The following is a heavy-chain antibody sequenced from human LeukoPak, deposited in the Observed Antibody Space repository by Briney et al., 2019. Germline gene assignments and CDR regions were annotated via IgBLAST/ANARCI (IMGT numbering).Heavy chain of an antibody. CDR3: ARHVGISF. D-gene: IGHD7-27*01. J-gene: IGHJ4*02. V-gene: IGHV3-7*01. CDR2: IKDDGTDK. CDR1: GFTFSSYW. Sequence: GGSLRLSCAASGFTFSSYWMSWVRQAPGKGLEWVANIKDDGTDKNYVDSVKGRFTISRDNAKNSLFLQLSNLRSDDTAIYYCARHVGISFWGQGTLVIVSS.